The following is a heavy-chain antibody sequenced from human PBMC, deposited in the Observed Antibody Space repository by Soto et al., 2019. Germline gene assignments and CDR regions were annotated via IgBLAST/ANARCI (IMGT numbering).Heavy chain of an antibody. Sequence: QVQLEQSGAEVKKPGASVKVSCKASGYTFTRYGITWVRQAPGQGLEWMGRISTYNGNTNYAQKHQGRVTMTADTSTTTAYMERRRLTSDDTAVYYCARAPGYSTDRGAFDIWGQGTVVTVSS. CDR2: ISTYNGNT. CDR1: GYTFTRYG. V-gene: IGHV1-18*01. J-gene: IGHJ3*02. D-gene: IGHD6-13*01. CDR3: ARAPGYSTDRGAFDI.